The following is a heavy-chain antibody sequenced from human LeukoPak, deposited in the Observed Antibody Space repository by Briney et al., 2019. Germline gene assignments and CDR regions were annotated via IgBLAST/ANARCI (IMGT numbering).Heavy chain of an antibody. CDR3: ARDFSAGDWYFDL. D-gene: IGHD7-27*01. Sequence: SETLSLTCTVSGGSISSYYWSWIRQPPGKGLEWIGYIYYSGSTNYNPSLKSRVTISVDTSKNQFSLKLSSVTAADTAVYYCARDFSAGDWYFDLWGRGTLVTVSS. CDR2: IYYSGST. V-gene: IGHV4-59*01. J-gene: IGHJ2*01. CDR1: GGSISSYY.